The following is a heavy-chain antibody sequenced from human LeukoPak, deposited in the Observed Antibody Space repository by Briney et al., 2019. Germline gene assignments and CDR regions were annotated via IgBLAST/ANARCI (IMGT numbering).Heavy chain of an antibody. J-gene: IGHJ4*02. Sequence: GGSLRLSCAASGFTVSSNYMSWVRQAPGKGLEWVSAISGSGGSTYYADSVKGRFTISRDNSKNTLYLQMNSLRAEDTAVYYCAKDHRGFDLLSARYYFDYWGQGTLVTVSS. CDR1: GFTVSSNY. CDR2: ISGSGGST. D-gene: IGHD5-12*01. CDR3: AKDHRGFDLLSARYYFDY. V-gene: IGHV3-23*01.